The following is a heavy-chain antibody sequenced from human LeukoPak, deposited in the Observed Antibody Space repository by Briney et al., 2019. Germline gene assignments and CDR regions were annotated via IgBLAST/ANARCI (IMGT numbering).Heavy chain of an antibody. CDR1: GITLSDAW. V-gene: IGHV3-15*01. CDR3: VTPPD. CDR2: IKSKSAGGTT. J-gene: IGHJ4*02. Sequence: GGTLRLSCEASGITLSDAWMTWVRQAPGKGLEWVGRIKSKSAGGTTDHAAPVKGGFTISRDDSKNTLYLQMNSLTIEDTAVYYCVTPPDWGQGTLVTVSS.